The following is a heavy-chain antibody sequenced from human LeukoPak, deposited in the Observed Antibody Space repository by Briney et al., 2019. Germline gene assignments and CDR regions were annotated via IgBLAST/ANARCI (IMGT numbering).Heavy chain of an antibody. D-gene: IGHD6-6*01. V-gene: IGHV3-23*01. J-gene: IGHJ4*02. CDR2: ISGSGGST. CDR3: AKDTRQLVAFDY. CDR1: GFTFRNYG. Sequence: PGGSLRLSCAASGFTFRNYGMSWVRQAPGKGLEWVSAISGSGGSTYYADSVKGRFTISRDNSKNTLYLQMNSLRAEDTAVYYCAKDTRQLVAFDYWGQGTLVTVSS.